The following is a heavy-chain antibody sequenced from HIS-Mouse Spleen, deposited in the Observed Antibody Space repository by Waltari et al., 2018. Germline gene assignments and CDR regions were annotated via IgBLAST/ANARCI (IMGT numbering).Heavy chain of an antibody. CDR1: GGSISSYY. J-gene: IGHJ3*02. Sequence: QVQLQESGPGLVKPSETLSLTCTVSGGSISSYYWSWLRQPAGTGLEWIGRIYTSGSTNYNPSLKSRVTMSVDTSKNQFSLKLSSVTAADTAVYYCARDFHDFWSGYYGGDKKHDAFDIWGQGTMVTVSS. CDR2: IYTSGST. V-gene: IGHV4-4*07. CDR3: ARDFHDFWSGYYGGDKKHDAFDI. D-gene: IGHD3-3*01.